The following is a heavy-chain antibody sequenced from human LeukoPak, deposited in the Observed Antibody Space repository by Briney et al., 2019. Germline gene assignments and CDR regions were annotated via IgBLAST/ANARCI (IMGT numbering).Heavy chain of an antibody. D-gene: IGHD3-22*01. Sequence: SETLSLTCTVSGGSISSYYWSWIRQPTGKGLEWIGRIYTSGSTNYNPSLKSRVTMSVDTSKNQFSLKLSSVTAADTAVYYCAVTGIINYYDSSGYYRPYPEPYYFDYWGQGTLVTVSS. V-gene: IGHV4-4*07. J-gene: IGHJ4*02. CDR2: IYTSGST. CDR1: GGSISSYY. CDR3: AVTGIINYYDSSGYYRPYPEPYYFDY.